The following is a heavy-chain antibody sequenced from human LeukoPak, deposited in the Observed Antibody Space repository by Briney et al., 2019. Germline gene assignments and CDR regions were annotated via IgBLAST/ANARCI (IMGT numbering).Heavy chain of an antibody. CDR1: EFTFSSYD. CDR2: ISRSSSKI. CDR3: ARDALTADTSGYYFDY. V-gene: IGHV3-48*02. J-gene: IGHJ4*02. D-gene: IGHD3-22*01. Sequence: QPGGSLRLSCAASEFTFSSYDMNWVRQASGKGLEWVSFISRSSSKIFYADSVKGRFTISRDNAKSSLYLQMNSLREEDTAIYYCARDALTADTSGYYFDYWGRGTLVTVSS.